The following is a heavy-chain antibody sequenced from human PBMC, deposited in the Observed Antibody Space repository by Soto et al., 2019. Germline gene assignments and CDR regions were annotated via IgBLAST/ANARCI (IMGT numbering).Heavy chain of an antibody. V-gene: IGHV3-21*01. CDR1: GFTFSSYS. Sequence: EVQLVESGGGLVKPGGSLSLSCAASGFTFSSYSMNWVRQAPGKGLEWVSSISSSSSYIYYADSVKGRFTISRDNAKNSLYLQMNSLRAEDTAVYYCASTNSRSYYMDVWGKGTTVTVSS. CDR2: ISSSSSYI. J-gene: IGHJ6*03. CDR3: ASTNSRSYYMDV. D-gene: IGHD6-13*01.